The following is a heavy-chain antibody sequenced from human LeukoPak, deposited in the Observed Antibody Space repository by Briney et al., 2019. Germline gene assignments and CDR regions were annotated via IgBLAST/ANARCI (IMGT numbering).Heavy chain of an antibody. CDR3: ARGGSGWDWYFDL. J-gene: IGHJ2*01. CDR2: TYYSGST. D-gene: IGHD6-19*01. V-gene: IGHV4-59*11. CDR1: GGSISSHY. Sequence: PSETLSLTCTVSGGSISSHYWSWIRQPPGKRLEWIGYTYYSGSTNYNPSLKSRVTISIDTSKNLFSLKLSSVTAADTAVYSCARGGSGWDWYFDLWGRGTLVTVSS.